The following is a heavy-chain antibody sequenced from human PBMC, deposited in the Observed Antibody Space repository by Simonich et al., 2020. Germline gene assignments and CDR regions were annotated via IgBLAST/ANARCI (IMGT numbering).Heavy chain of an antibody. Sequence: QLQLQESGPGLVKPSETLSLTCTVSGGSISSSSYYWGWIRQPPGKGLEWIGSSYSRGSTYYNPAIKSRVTISVDTTKNQFSLKLSSVTAADTAVYYCARQRVLMVYAIDYWGQGTLVTVSS. CDR3: ARQRVLMVYAIDY. J-gene: IGHJ4*02. V-gene: IGHV4-39*01. D-gene: IGHD2-8*01. CDR1: GGSISSSSYY. CDR2: SYSRGST.